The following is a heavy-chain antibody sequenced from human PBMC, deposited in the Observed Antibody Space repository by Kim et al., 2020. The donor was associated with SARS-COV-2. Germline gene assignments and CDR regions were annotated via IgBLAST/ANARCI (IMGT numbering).Heavy chain of an antibody. CDR3: ARGRREKQWLVRRWFDP. CDR1: GYTFTSYD. Sequence: ASVKVSCKASGYTFTSYDINWVRQATGQGLEWMGWMNPNSGNTGYAQKFQGRVTMTRNTSISTAYMELSSLRSEDTAVYYCARGRREKQWLVRRWFDPWGQGTLVTVSS. D-gene: IGHD6-19*01. J-gene: IGHJ5*02. CDR2: MNPNSGNT. V-gene: IGHV1-8*01.